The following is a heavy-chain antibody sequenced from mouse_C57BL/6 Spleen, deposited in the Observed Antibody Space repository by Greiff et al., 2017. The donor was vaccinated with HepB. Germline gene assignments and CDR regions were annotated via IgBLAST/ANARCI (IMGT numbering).Heavy chain of an antibody. CDR3: ARTRDDGYLYYYAMDY. J-gene: IGHJ4*01. Sequence: VQLQQSGAELARPGASVKLSCKASGYTFTSYGISWVKQRTGQGLEWIGEIYPRSGNTYYNEKFKGKATLTADTSSSTAYMELRSLTSEDSAVYFCARTRDDGYLYYYAMDYGGQGPSVTVSS. CDR1: GYTFTSYG. D-gene: IGHD2-3*01. CDR2: IYPRSGNT. V-gene: IGHV1-81*01.